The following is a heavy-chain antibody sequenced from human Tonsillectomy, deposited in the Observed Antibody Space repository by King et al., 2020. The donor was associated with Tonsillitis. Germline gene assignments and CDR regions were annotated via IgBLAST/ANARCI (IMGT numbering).Heavy chain of an antibody. V-gene: IGHV3-30-3*01. J-gene: IGHJ4*02. CDR3: ARGGYDILTGYPPNFDY. Sequence: SGVGVVPPGTSLSLSCAASGFTFSSFAMHWVGKAPGKGLEWMSFISCDGSNKYYADSVQGRFTISRDNSKRTWFLQMNSLRAEDTAVYYCARGGYDILTGYPPNFDYWGQGTLVTVSS. CDR2: ISCDGSNK. D-gene: IGHD3-9*01. CDR1: GFTFSSFA.